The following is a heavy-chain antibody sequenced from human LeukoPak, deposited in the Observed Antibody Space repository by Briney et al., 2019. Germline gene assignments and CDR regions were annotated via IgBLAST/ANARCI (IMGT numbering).Heavy chain of an antibody. CDR2: INHSGST. J-gene: IGHJ4*02. D-gene: IGHD6-19*01. CDR1: GGSFSGYY. CDR3: ARGRALRYSSGWYFNY. Sequence: SETLPLTCAVYGGSFSGYYWSWIRQPPGKGLEWIGEINHSGSTNYNPSLKSRVTISVDTSKNQFSLKLSSVTAADTAVYYCARGRALRYSSGWYFNYWGQGTLVTVSS. V-gene: IGHV4-34*01.